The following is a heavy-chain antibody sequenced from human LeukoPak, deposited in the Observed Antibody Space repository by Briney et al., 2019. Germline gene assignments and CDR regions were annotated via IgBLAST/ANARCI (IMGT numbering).Heavy chain of an antibody. J-gene: IGHJ4*02. Sequence: SETLSLTCTVSGVSVSSGNYYWTWIQQPAGKGLEWIGRIYTSGSTNYNPSLKSRVTISIDASKNQFSLRLSSVTAADTAVYYCTRGGELMNYWGQGTLVTVSS. CDR1: GVSVSSGNYY. V-gene: IGHV4-61*02. D-gene: IGHD1-26*01. CDR3: TRGGELMNY. CDR2: IYTSGST.